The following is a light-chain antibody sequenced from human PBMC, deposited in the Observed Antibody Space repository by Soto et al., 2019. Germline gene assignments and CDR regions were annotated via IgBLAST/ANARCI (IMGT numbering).Light chain of an antibody. Sequence: QSALTQPPSESGTPGQSLTISCAGSSSNIGSHYVYWYQHLPGTAPKLLIFRDGQRPSGVPDRFFGSKSGTSASLAISGLRSEDEAHYYCAVWDASLTGWVFGGGTQLTVL. CDR3: AVWDASLTGWV. V-gene: IGLV1-47*01. CDR1: SSNIGSHY. CDR2: RDG. J-gene: IGLJ3*02.